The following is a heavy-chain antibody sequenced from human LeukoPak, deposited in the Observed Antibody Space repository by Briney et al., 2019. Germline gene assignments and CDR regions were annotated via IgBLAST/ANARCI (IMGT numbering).Heavy chain of an antibody. V-gene: IGHV3-48*02. J-gene: IGHJ3*02. D-gene: IGHD2-15*01. CDR1: GFTVRGYT. CDR3: ASDYCSAGGSYWGYFDI. Sequence: GGSLRLSRAACGFTVRGYTINWVRPGPQKGGGRVSYIRSSSNTMYDADTVKCPFTITRDIAKTSLYLQMNILRDEDTAVYDCASDYCSAGGSYWGYFDIWGQGTMVTVSS. CDR2: IRSSSNTM.